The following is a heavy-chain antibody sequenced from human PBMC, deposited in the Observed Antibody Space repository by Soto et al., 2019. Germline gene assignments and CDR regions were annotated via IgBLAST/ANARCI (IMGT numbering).Heavy chain of an antibody. CDR1: GFTLKAYG. CDR2: MTADGTGT. V-gene: IGHV3-23*01. D-gene: IGHD3-10*01. CDR3: VRGGADLYQNGLDV. J-gene: IGHJ6*02. Sequence: DVQMLESGGGLVQPGGSLRLSCAASGFTLKAYGMSWLRQPPGKGLEWVSSMTADGTGTAHADSVKDRFTTSRDDSRDTVYLEMNRLRVEGRAVYYCVRGGADLYQNGLDVWGQGTTVSVSS.